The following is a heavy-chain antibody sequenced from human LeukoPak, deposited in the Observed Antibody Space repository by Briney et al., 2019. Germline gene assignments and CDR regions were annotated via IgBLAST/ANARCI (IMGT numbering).Heavy chain of an antibody. CDR3: ARLAYSSSYYYGMDV. J-gene: IGHJ6*02. CDR1: GYSFTSYW. Sequence: GESLKISCKGSGYSFTSYWIGWVRQMPGKGLEWMGIIYPGDPDTRYSPSFQGQVTISADKSISTAYLQWSSLKASDTAMYYCARLAYSSSYYYGMDVWGQGTTVTVSS. CDR2: IYPGDPDT. D-gene: IGHD6-13*01. V-gene: IGHV5-51*01.